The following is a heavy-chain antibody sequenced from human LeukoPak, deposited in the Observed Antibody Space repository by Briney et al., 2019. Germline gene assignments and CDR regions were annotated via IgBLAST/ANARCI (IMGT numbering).Heavy chain of an antibody. V-gene: IGHV3-23*01. Sequence: SGGSLRLSCAASGFTFSSYAMNWVRQAPGKGLEWVSAISGSGVSTYYADSVKGRFTISRDNSKNTLYLQMNSLRAEDTAVYYCAKVHLETYNHDNSGNTCFESWGQGTLVTASS. D-gene: IGHD3-22*01. CDR3: AKVHLETYNHDNSGNTCFES. CDR2: ISGSGVST. CDR1: GFTFSSYA. J-gene: IGHJ4*02.